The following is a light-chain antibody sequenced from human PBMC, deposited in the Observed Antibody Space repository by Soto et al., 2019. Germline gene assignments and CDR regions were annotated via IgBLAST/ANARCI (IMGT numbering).Light chain of an antibody. CDR2: GAS. J-gene: IGKJ2*01. CDR3: HRYNNWPHT. Sequence: IVLTQSPGTLSLSPGERATLSCRASQSVSSSYLAWYQQKPGQAPRLLIYGASSRATGIPDRFSGSGSGTDFTLTISRLEPEDSAVYYCHRYNNWPHTFGQGTKVDIK. V-gene: IGKV3-20*01. CDR1: QSVSSSY.